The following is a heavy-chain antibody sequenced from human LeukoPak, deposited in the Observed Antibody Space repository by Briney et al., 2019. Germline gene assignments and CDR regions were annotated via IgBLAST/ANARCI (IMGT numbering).Heavy chain of an antibody. J-gene: IGHJ6*02. V-gene: IGHV3-21*01. D-gene: IGHD4-17*01. CDR2: ISSSSSYI. CDR3: ARVCRILDTVTPFHYGMDV. CDR1: GFTFSSYS. Sequence: GGSLRLSCAASGFTFSSYSMNWVRQAPGKGLEWVSSISSSSSYIYYADSVKGRFTISRDNAKNSLYLQMNSLRAEDTAVYYCARVCRILDTVTPFHYGMDVWGQGTTVTVSS.